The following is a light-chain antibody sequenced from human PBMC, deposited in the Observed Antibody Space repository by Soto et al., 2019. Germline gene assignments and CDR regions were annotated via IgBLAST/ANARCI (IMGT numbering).Light chain of an antibody. V-gene: IGKV3-11*01. J-gene: IGKJ4*01. CDR3: QQRSNWPT. CDR2: DAS. CDR1: QTVSSY. Sequence: EIVLTQSPGTLSLSPGERATLSCRASQTVSSYLLWYQQKRGQAPRLLIYDASNRATGIPARFSGSGSGTDFTLTISSLEPEDFAVYYCQQRSNWPTFGGGTKVDIK.